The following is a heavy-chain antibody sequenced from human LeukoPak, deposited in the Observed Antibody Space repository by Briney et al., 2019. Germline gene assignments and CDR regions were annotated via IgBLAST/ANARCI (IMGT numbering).Heavy chain of an antibody. V-gene: IGHV1-2*02. CDR2: INPNSGGT. D-gene: IGHD3-3*01. CDR1: GYTFTGYY. J-gene: IGHJ4*02. CDR3: ARKFYDDLSGYPALGH. Sequence: ASVKVSCKASGYTFTGYYMHWVRQAPGQGLEWMGWINPNSGGTNYAQKFQDSVTLTRDTSLNTAFLDLNRLTSGDTAVYYCARKFYDDLSGYPALGHWGQGTLIIVSS.